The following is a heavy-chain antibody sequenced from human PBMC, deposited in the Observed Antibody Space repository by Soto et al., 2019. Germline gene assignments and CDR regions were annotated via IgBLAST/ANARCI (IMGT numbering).Heavy chain of an antibody. CDR3: AREGSYSAYNFAHGIQLWSFDF. D-gene: IGHD5-12*01. V-gene: IGHV1-2*04. CDR2: INPNSGGT. CDR1: GYTFTGYY. Sequence: ASVKVSCKASGYTFTGYYMHWVRQAPGQGLEWMGWINPNSGGTNYAQKFQGWVTVTRDTSISTAYMELSRLRSDDTAVYYCAREGSYSAYNFAHGIQLWSFDFWGQGALVTVSS. J-gene: IGHJ4*02.